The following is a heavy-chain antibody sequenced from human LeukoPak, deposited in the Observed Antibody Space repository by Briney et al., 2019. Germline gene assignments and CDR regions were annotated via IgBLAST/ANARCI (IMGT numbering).Heavy chain of an antibody. CDR2: ISYDGSNK. Sequence: GGSLRLSCAASGFTFSSYAMHWVRQAPGKGLEWVAVISYDGSNKYYADSVKGRFTISRDNSKNTLYLQMNSLRAEDTAVYYCAGATADSSSWFDYWGQGTLVTVSS. CDR3: AGATADSSSWFDY. D-gene: IGHD6-13*01. CDR1: GFTFSSYA. V-gene: IGHV3-30-3*01. J-gene: IGHJ4*02.